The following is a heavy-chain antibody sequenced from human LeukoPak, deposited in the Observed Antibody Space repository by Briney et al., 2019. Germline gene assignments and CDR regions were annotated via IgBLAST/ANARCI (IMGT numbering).Heavy chain of an antibody. CDR3: ARGFGSGWYEVDY. CDR1: GGSISSYY. D-gene: IGHD6-19*01. Sequence: SETLSLTCTVSGGSISSYYWSWIRQPTGKGLEWIGYIYYSGSTNYNPSLKSRVTISVDTSKNQFSLKLSSVTAADTAVYYCARGFGSGWYEVDYWGQGTLVTVSS. CDR2: IYYSGST. J-gene: IGHJ4*02. V-gene: IGHV4-59*01.